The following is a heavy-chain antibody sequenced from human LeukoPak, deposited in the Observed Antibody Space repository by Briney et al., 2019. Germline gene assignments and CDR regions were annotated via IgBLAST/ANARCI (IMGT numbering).Heavy chain of an antibody. CDR1: GGSISSGGYS. CDR2: IYHSGST. CDR3: ARVVSGYSLDY. V-gene: IGHV4-30-2*01. J-gene: IGHJ4*02. D-gene: IGHD3-22*01. Sequence: SETLSLTCAVSGGSISSGGYSWSWIRQPPGKGLEWIGYIYHSGSTYYNPSLKSRVTISVDRSKNQFSLKLSPVTAADTAVYYCARVVSGYSLDYWGQGTLVTVSS.